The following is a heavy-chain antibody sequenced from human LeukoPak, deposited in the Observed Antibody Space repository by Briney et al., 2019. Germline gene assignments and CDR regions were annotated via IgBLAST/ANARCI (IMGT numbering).Heavy chain of an antibody. J-gene: IGHJ4*02. V-gene: IGHV4-34*01. D-gene: IGHD1-26*01. Sequence: KPSETLSLTCAVYGGSFSGYYWSWIRQPPGKGLEWIGEINHSGSTNYNPSLKGRVTISVDTSKNQFSLKLSSVTAADTAVYYCARHSPTLIVGAEYYFDYWGQGTLVTVSS. CDR3: ARHSPTLIVGAEYYFDY. CDR1: GGSFSGYY. CDR2: INHSGST.